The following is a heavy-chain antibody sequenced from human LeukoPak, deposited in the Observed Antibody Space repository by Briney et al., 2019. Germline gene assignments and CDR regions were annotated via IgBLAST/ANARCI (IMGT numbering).Heavy chain of an antibody. CDR1: GGSFSGYY. Sequence: KPSETLSLTCAVYGGSFSGYYWSWIRQPPGKGLEWIGEINHSGSTNYNPSLKSRVTISVDTSKNQFSLKLRSVTAADTAVYYCARVTSRLGWFDPWGQGTLVTVSS. CDR2: INHSGST. J-gene: IGHJ5*02. D-gene: IGHD1-14*01. CDR3: ARVTSRLGWFDP. V-gene: IGHV4-34*01.